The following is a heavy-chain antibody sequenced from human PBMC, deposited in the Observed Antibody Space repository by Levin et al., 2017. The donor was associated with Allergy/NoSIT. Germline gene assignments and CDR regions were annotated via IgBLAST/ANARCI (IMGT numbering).Heavy chain of an antibody. CDR1: GGSISSSSYY. Sequence: PSETLSLTCTVSGGSISSSSYYWGWIRQPPGKGLEWIGSIYYSGSTYYNPSLKSRVTISVDTSKNQFSLKLSSVTAADTAVYYCARLLHYYGSGSYSYYFDYWGQGTLVTVSS. CDR2: IYYSGST. J-gene: IGHJ4*02. D-gene: IGHD3-10*01. CDR3: ARLLHYYGSGSYSYYFDY. V-gene: IGHV4-39*01.